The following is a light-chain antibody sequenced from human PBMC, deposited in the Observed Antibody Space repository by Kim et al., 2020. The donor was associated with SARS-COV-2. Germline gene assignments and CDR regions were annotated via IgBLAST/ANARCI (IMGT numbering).Light chain of an antibody. Sequence: DIVMTQSPDSLAVSLGERATINCKSSQSVLYSSNNKNYLAWYQQKPGQPPKLLIYWASTRESGVPDRFSGSGSGTDFTLTISSLQAEDVSVYYCQQYYSMYTFGQGPKLDIK. CDR2: WAS. V-gene: IGKV4-1*01. CDR3: QQYYSMYT. J-gene: IGKJ2*01. CDR1: QSVLYSSNNKNY.